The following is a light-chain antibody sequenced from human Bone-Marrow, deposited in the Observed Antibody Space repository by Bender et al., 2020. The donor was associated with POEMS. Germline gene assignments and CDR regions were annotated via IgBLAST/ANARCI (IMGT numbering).Light chain of an antibody. CDR3: LLSYSGTYV. V-gene: IGLV2-23*01. J-gene: IGLJ1*01. Sequence: QSALTQPASVSGSRGQSITISCTGTSSDLGSYNLVSWYQQHPGQVPKLIIYEGIKRPSGVSNRFSGSKSGYTPSLTISGLQAEDEADYYCLLSYSGTYVFGTGTEVTVL. CDR2: EGI. CDR1: SSDLGSYNL.